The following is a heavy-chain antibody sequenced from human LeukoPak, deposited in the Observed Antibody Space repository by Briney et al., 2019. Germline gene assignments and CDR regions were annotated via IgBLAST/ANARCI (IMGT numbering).Heavy chain of an antibody. D-gene: IGHD3-22*01. CDR1: GGTFSSYA. V-gene: IGHV1-69*06. Sequence: GASVKVSCKASGGTFSSYAISWVRQAPGQGLEWMGGIIPIFGTANYAQKFQGRVTITADKSTSTAYMELSRLQSDDTAVYYCARVLIRRHYETSGYYYDDPWGQGTLVTVSS. J-gene: IGHJ5*02. CDR3: ARVLIRRHYETSGYYYDDP. CDR2: IIPIFGTA.